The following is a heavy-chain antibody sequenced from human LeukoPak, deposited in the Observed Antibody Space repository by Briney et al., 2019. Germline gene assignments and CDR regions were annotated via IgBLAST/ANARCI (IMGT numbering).Heavy chain of an antibody. Sequence: GGSLRLSCAASGFTFSNYAMHWVRQAPGKGLEWVSIISFDGSNKHYADSVKGRFTISRDNAKNSLYLQMSSLRAEDTAVYYCGRGRGNSGSFDVFDIWGQGTMVTVSS. V-gene: IGHV3-30*03. D-gene: IGHD1-26*01. CDR1: GFTFSNYA. CDR3: GRGRGNSGSFDVFDI. J-gene: IGHJ3*02. CDR2: ISFDGSNK.